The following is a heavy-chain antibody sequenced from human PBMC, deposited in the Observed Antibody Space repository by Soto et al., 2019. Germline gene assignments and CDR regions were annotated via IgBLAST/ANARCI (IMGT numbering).Heavy chain of an antibody. CDR3: ATSPDYSNYVDYYGMDV. D-gene: IGHD4-4*01. V-gene: IGHV1-24*01. CDR1: GYTLTELS. CDR2: FDPEDGET. J-gene: IGHJ6*02. Sequence: ASVKVSCKVSGYTLTELSMHWVRQAPGKGLEWMGGFDPEDGETIYAQKFQGRVTMTEDTSTDTAYMELSSLRSEDTAVYYCATSPDYSNYVDYYGMDVWGQGTTVTV.